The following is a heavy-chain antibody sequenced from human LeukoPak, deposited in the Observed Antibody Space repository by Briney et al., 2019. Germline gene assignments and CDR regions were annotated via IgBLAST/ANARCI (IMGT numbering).Heavy chain of an antibody. Sequence: PSETLSLTCTVSGGSMSSYYWNWIRQAPGKGLEWIGYIHYSGSTNHDSSLKSRVTISVDTSKNQYSLKLSSVTAADTAVYYCARDGVAGGFDYWGQGTLVTVSS. V-gene: IGHV4-59*01. D-gene: IGHD6-19*01. CDR1: GGSMSSYY. CDR3: ARDGVAGGFDY. CDR2: IHYSGST. J-gene: IGHJ4*02.